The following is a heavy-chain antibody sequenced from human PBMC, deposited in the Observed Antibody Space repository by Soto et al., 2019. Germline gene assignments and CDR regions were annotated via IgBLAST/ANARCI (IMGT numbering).Heavy chain of an antibody. J-gene: IGHJ3*02. CDR3: ARPYTMVAAFDI. CDR1: GCACVAYG. Sequence: VPLKISWRGIGCACVAYGVGWVRKMPGKGLEWMGVIYPDDADTRYSPSFQGQVVISVDKSISTAYLQWTSLKASDTAIYYCARPYTMVAAFDIRGQGTGVP. V-gene: IGHV5-51*01. CDR2: IYPDDADT. D-gene: IGHD3-16*01.